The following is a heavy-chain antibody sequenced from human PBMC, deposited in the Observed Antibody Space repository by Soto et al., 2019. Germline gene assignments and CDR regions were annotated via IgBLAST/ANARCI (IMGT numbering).Heavy chain of an antibody. CDR1: GDSVSSNSAA. D-gene: IGHD6-13*01. J-gene: IGHJ6*02. CDR2: TYYRSKWYN. V-gene: IGHV6-1*01. Sequence: SQTLSLTCAISGDSVSSNSAAWNWIRQSPSRGLEWLGRTYYRSKWYNDYAVSVKSRITINPDTSKNQSSLQLNSVNPEDTAVYYCARHSSSGNEVTLYYYYVMDVWGQGTTVTVSS. CDR3: ARHSSSGNEVTLYYYYVMDV.